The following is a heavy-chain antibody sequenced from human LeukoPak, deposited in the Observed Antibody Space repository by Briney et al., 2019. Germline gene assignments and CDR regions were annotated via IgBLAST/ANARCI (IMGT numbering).Heavy chain of an antibody. CDR1: GFSFSSYS. CDR2: INSVSSTI. Sequence: GGSLRLSCAASGFSFSSYSMNWVRQAPGKGLEWLSHINSVSSTISYSDSVKGRFTISRDNAKNSLYLQVNSLRAEDTAAYYCARDYWYFDLWGRGTLVSVSS. J-gene: IGHJ2*01. V-gene: IGHV3-48*01. CDR3: ARDYWYFDL.